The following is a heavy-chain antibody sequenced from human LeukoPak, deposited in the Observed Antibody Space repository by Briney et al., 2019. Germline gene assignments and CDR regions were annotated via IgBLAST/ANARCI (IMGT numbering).Heavy chain of an antibody. CDR3: APRGGSASLHFDS. Sequence: SVKVSCKASGYTFTGYYIHWVRPAPGQRLEWMGWIDVDNGGTKYAQNFQDRVTINRQTSVTAADIDLIRLKSDDTAVYYCAPRGGSASLHFDSWGQGTLVTVSS. D-gene: IGHD3-16*01. CDR2: IDVDNGGT. J-gene: IGHJ4*02. CDR1: GYTFTGYY. V-gene: IGHV1-2*02.